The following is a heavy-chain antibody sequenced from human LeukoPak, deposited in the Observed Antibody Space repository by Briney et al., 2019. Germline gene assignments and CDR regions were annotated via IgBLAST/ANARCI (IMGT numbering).Heavy chain of an antibody. CDR3: ATGTSGSYYVGIVRPIDY. CDR1: GYTLTELP. CDR2: FDPDDGET. J-gene: IGHJ4*02. V-gene: IGHV1-24*01. Sequence: GASGKVSCKVSGYTLTELPIHWVRQAPGKGLEWMGGFDPDDGETVYAQMFQGRVTMTEDTSSDTASMELSSLRSEDTAVYYCATGTSGSYYVGIVRPIDYWGQGTLVTVSS. D-gene: IGHD1-26*01.